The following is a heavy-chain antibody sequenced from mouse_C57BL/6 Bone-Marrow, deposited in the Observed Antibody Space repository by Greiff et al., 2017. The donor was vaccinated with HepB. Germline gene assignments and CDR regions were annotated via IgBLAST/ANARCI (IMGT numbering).Heavy chain of an antibody. CDR2: IYPRSGNT. CDR3: ARWGGLLRSLYALDN. CDR1: GYTFTSYG. D-gene: IGHD1-1*01. Sequence: QVQLQQSGAELARPGASVKLSCKASGYTFTSYGISWVKQSTGQGLEWIGEIYPRSGNTYYNEKFKGKATLTADKSSSTAYMELRSLTSEDSAVSLYARWGGLLRSLYALDNWGQGTSVTVSS. V-gene: IGHV1-81*01. J-gene: IGHJ4*01.